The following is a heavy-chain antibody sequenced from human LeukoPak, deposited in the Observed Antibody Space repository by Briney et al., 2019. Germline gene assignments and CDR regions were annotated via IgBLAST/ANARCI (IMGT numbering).Heavy chain of an antibody. J-gene: IGHJ6*02. V-gene: IGHV1-69*13. CDR1: GGTFSSYA. D-gene: IGHD6-19*01. Sequence: SVKVSCKASGGTFSSYAISWVRQAPGQGLEWMGGIIPIFGTANYAQKFQGRVTITADESTSTAYMELSSLRSEDTAVYYCASRIAVAGNYYYYGMDVWGQGTTVTVSS. CDR2: IIPIFGTA. CDR3: ASRIAVAGNYYYYGMDV.